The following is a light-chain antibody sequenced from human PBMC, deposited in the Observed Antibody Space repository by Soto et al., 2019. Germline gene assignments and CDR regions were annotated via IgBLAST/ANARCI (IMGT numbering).Light chain of an antibody. CDR1: QSVSSSY. CDR3: QQDYILPWT. Sequence: PGDRVTLSCRASQSVSSSYLTWYQQKPGQAPGLLIYGASTTATGIPARFSGSGSGTDFTLTISSLQPEDFAVYYCQQDYILPWTFGQGTKVEIK. J-gene: IGKJ1*01. CDR2: GAS. V-gene: IGKV3D-7*01.